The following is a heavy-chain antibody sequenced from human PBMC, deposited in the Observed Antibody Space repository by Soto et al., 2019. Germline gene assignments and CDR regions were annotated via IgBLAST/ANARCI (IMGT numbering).Heavy chain of an antibody. CDR3: ARAGPTYYDFWSGYYSFTVFDY. CDR1: GYTFTGYY. J-gene: IGHJ4*02. V-gene: IGHV1-2*04. Sequence: ASVKVSCKASGYTFTGYYMHWVRQAPGQGLEWMGWINPNSGGTNYAQKFQGWVTMTRDTSISTAYMELSRLRSDDTAVYYCARAGPTYYDFWSGYYSFTVFDYWGQGTLVTIYS. CDR2: INPNSGGT. D-gene: IGHD3-3*01.